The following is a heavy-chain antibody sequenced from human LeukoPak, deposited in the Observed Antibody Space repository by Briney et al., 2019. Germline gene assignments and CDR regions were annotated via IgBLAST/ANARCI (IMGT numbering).Heavy chain of an antibody. D-gene: IGHD6-19*01. Sequence: PGRSLRLSCAASGFTFSSYAIHWVRQAPGQGLEWVAVISYDGTYKYYADSVKGRFTISRDNSKNTLYLQMNSLRAEDTAVYYCARILDSAWGELGYWGQGTLVTVSS. CDR2: ISYDGTYK. J-gene: IGHJ4*02. CDR1: GFTFSSYA. V-gene: IGHV3-30*04. CDR3: ARILDSAWGELGY.